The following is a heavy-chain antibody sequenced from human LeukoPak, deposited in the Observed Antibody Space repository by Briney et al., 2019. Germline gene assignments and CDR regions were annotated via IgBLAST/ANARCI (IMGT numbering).Heavy chain of an antibody. Sequence: PGGSLRLSCAVSGITLSNYGMSWVRQAPGKGLEWVAGISGSGGGTVYADSVKGRFTISRDNPKNTLYLQMNSLRAEDTAVYFCAKRGVVIRVVLVGFHKEAYYFDSWGQGAPVTVSS. CDR3: AKRGVVIRVVLVGFHKEAYYFDS. CDR1: GITLSNYG. CDR2: ISGSGGGT. J-gene: IGHJ4*02. D-gene: IGHD3-10*01. V-gene: IGHV3-23*01.